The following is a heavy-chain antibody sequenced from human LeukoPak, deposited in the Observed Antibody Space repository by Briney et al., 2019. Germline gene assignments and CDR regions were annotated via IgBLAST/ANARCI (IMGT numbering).Heavy chain of an antibody. J-gene: IGHJ4*02. CDR1: GIIFSTYD. Sequence: PGGSLRLSCAASGIIFSTYDMHWVRQAPGKGLEWVAFIQFNPNNQEYADSVKGRFTVSRDDSENTLFLQMNSLTSEDTAVYYCTNGHCSGGDCYPSFNYWGQGTLVTVSS. CDR3: TNGHCSGGDCYPSFNY. V-gene: IGHV3-30*02. CDR2: IQFNPNNQ. D-gene: IGHD2-21*02.